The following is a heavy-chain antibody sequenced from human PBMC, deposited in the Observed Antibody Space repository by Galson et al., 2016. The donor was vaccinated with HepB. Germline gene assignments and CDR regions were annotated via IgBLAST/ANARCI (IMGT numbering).Heavy chain of an antibody. CDR2: IYHTGNT. CDR3: EMNGDCGGGTCYGLWATAV. Sequence: SETLSLTCAVSGGSISSDNWWTWVRQPPGKGLEWIGEIYHTGNTNYNPSLKSRVVISVDKSKNQFSLNLNSVTAADTATYFCEMNGDCGGGTCYGLWATAVWCRGTTVIVSS. D-gene: IGHD2-15*01. CDR1: GGSISSDNW. V-gene: IGHV4-4*02. J-gene: IGHJ6*02.